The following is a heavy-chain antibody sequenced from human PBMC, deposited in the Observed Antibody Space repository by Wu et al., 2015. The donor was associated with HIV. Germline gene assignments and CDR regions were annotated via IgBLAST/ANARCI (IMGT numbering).Heavy chain of an antibody. CDR3: AREPGGTVIGYFDK. D-gene: IGHD2-21*01. V-gene: IGHV4-59*01. Sequence: QVQLQESGPGLVKPSETLSLTCTISGGSISPYYWMWIRQAPREGTRVHWVYLLQWEHQVQPSLESRVTISLDTSKNQFSLNLRSVTAADTAVYYCAREPGGTVIGYFDKWGPGTLVTVSS. J-gene: IGHJ4*02. CDR2: LLQWEH. CDR1: GGSISPYY.